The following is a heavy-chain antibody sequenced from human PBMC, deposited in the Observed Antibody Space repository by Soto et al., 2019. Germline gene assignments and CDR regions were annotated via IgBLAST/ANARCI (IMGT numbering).Heavy chain of an antibody. D-gene: IGHD6-13*01. CDR3: ARDPHPDWYSSSWFDY. J-gene: IGHJ4*02. CDR1: GFTFSSYA. Sequence: SGGSLRLSCAASGFTFSSYAMHWVRQAPGKGLEWVAVISYDGSNKYYADSVKGRFTISRDNSKNTLYLQMNSLRAEDTAVYYCARDPHPDWYSSSWFDYWGQGTLVTVSS. V-gene: IGHV3-30-3*01. CDR2: ISYDGSNK.